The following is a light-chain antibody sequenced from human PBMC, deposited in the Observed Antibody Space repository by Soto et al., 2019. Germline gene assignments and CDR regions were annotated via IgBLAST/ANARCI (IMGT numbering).Light chain of an antibody. CDR3: SSFRSSSTSYF. Sequence: QSALTQPASVSGSTGQSITISCTGTSSDIGDSNYVSWYQQHPGKAPKLVIYDVSNRPSGVSNRFSGSKSANTASLTISGLQAEDEADYYCSSFRSSSTSYFFGTGTKLTVL. CDR1: SSDIGDSNY. CDR2: DVS. J-gene: IGLJ1*01. V-gene: IGLV2-14*03.